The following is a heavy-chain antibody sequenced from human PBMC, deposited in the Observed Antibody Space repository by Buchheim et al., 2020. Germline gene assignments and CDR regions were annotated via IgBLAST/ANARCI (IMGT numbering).Heavy chain of an antibody. V-gene: IGHV3-21*01. D-gene: IGHD6-13*01. CDR3: ARDQQLALDY. J-gene: IGHJ4*02. Sequence: EVQVVESGGGLVKPGGSLRLSCAASGFTFSIYTMNWVRQAPGKGLEWVSFISSSSSYIYYAASVKGRFTISRDNAKNSLYLQMNSLRAEDTAVYYCARDQQLALDYWGQGTL. CDR1: GFTFSIYT. CDR2: ISSSSSYI.